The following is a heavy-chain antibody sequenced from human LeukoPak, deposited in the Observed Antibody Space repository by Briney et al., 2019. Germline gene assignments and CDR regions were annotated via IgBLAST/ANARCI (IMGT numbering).Heavy chain of an antibody. J-gene: IGHJ4*02. Sequence: GRSLRLSCAASGFTISSYSMNWVRQAPGKGLEWVSSISSSSSYIYYADSVKGRFTISRDNAKNSLYLQMNSLRAEDTAVYYCAGAGDQYYFDYWGQGTLVTVSS. CDR1: GFTISSYS. CDR2: ISSSSSYI. CDR3: AGAGDQYYFDY. V-gene: IGHV3-21*01.